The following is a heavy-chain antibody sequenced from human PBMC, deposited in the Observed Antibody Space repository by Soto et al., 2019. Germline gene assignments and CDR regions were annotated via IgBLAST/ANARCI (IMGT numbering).Heavy chain of an antibody. D-gene: IGHD3-16*01. CDR3: AQSLWISNGWGTFDY. CDR2: ICCDDRM. J-gene: IGHJ4*02. V-gene: IGHV2-5*02. Sequence: QITLKESGPTLVKPTQTLTLSSTFSGFSFSTSGVAVGGIRQPPGKALEWVAFICCDDRMCYLSSLKSRLTITNVTSNNQVVLTMTNMNSVDTATYNCAQSLWISNGWGTFDYWGQGIVVNVSS. CDR1: GFSFSTSGVA.